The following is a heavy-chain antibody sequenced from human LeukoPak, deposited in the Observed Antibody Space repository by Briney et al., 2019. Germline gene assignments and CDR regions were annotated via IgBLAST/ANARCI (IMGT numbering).Heavy chain of an antibody. CDR2: VYHSGST. D-gene: IGHD3-16*01. V-gene: IGHV4-38-2*02. Sequence: SETLSLTCTVSGYSIRSGYYWGWIRQPPGKGLEWIGSVYHSGSTYYNPSLKSRVTISVDTSKNQFSLKLSSVTAADTSAYYCARHYAQPGAFDVWGQGTMVTVSS. CDR3: ARHYAQPGAFDV. J-gene: IGHJ3*01. CDR1: GYSIRSGYY.